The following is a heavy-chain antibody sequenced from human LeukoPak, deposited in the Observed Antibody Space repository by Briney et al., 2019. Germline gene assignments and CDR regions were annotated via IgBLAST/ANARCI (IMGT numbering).Heavy chain of an antibody. V-gene: IGHV5-51*01. J-gene: IGHJ5*02. D-gene: IGHD2-2*02. CDR3: ARGGRDCSSTSCYTGWFDP. Sequence: ESLKISCKGSGDSFTSYWIGWVREMHGKGLEWMGIMYPGDSDTRYSPSFQGQVTISADKSISTAYLQWSSRKASDTAMYYCARGGRDCSSTSCYTGWFDPWGQGTLVTVSS. CDR2: MYPGDSDT. CDR1: GDSFTSYW.